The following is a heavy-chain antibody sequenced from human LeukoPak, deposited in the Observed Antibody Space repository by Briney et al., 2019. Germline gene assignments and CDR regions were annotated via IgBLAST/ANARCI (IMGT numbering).Heavy chain of an antibody. J-gene: IGHJ3*02. CDR2: IYYSGST. D-gene: IGHD6-19*01. Sequence: SETLSLTCIVSGGSISSGTYYWGWIRQPPGKGLEWIGSIYYSGSTYYNPSLKSRVTISVDTSKNQFSLKLSSVTAADTAVYYCARDPGRIAVAGKTGDAFDIWGQGTMVTVSS. CDR1: GGSISSGTYY. CDR3: ARDPGRIAVAGKTGDAFDI. V-gene: IGHV4-39*02.